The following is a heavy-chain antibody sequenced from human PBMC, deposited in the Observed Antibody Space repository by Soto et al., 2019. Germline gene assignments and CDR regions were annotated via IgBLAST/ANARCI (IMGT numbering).Heavy chain of an antibody. V-gene: IGHV1-8*01. J-gene: IGHJ5*02. CDR3: ARDLSSWHLPKNWFDT. Sequence: ASVKVSCKASGYTFTSYDINWVRQATGQGLEWMGWMNPNSGNTGYAQKFQGRVTMTRNTSISTAYMELSSLRSEDTAVYYCARDLSSWHLPKNWFDTWGQGTRVTVSS. CDR1: GYTFTSYD. D-gene: IGHD6-13*01. CDR2: MNPNSGNT.